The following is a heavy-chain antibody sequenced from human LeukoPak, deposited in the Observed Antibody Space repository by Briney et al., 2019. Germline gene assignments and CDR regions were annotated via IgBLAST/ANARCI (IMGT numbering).Heavy chain of an antibody. CDR3: AGTPRIAAPGGDVFDI. CDR2: INTGNGDT. CDR1: GYTFTSYA. D-gene: IGHD6-13*01. J-gene: IGHJ3*02. V-gene: IGHV1-3*04. Sequence: ASVKVSCKASGYTFTSYAMHWVRQAPGQRLEWMGWINTGNGDTKYSQKSRGRVTITSDITASTAYMELSSVRSEDTAVFYCAGTPRIAAPGGDVFDIWGQGTMVTVSS.